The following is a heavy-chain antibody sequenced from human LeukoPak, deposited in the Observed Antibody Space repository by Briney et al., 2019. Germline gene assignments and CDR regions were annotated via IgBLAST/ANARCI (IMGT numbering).Heavy chain of an antibody. Sequence: ASVKVSCKASGYTFTGYYMHWVRQAPGRGLEWMGRINPNSGGTNYAQKFQGRVTMTRDTSISTAYMELSRLRSDDTAVYYCARDLRTVAGTERENRFDPWGQGTLVTVSS. CDR3: ARDLRTVAGTERENRFDP. V-gene: IGHV1-2*06. D-gene: IGHD6-19*01. J-gene: IGHJ5*02. CDR1: GYTFTGYY. CDR2: INPNSGGT.